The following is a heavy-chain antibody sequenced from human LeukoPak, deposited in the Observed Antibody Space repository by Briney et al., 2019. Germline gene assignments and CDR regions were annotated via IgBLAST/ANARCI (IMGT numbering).Heavy chain of an antibody. J-gene: IGHJ4*02. V-gene: IGHV3-64*01. CDR2: ITHNGGSI. Sequence: GGSLRLSCAASGFTFSSYPLYWVRQAPGKGLEYVSAITHNGGSIYYANPVKGRFTISRDNSKNTLYLQMGSLRAEDMAVYYCARGRYCSNGVCQYFDYWGQGTLVTVSS. D-gene: IGHD2-8*01. CDR3: ARGRYCSNGVCQYFDY. CDR1: GFTFSSYP.